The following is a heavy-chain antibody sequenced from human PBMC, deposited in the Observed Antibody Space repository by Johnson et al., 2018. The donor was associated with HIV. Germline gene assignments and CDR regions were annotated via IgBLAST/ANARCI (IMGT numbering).Heavy chain of an antibody. V-gene: IGHV3-15*01. J-gene: IGHJ3*02. CDR2: IKSKTDGGTT. CDR3: TTGFRVRGGYLKTGIGGGAFDI. Sequence: VQLVESGGGLVKPGGSLRLSCAASGFTFSNAWMSWVRQAPGKGLEWVGRIKSKTDGGTTDYAAPVKGRFTISSDDSKNTLYLQMKSLKIEDTAVYYCTTGFRVRGGYLKTGIGGGAFDIWGQGTMVTVSS. D-gene: IGHD1-1*01. CDR1: GFTFSNAW.